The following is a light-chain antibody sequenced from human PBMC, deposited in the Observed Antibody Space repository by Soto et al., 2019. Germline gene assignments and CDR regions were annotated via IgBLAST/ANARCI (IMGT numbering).Light chain of an antibody. Sequence: SYELTQPPSVSVAPGQTARIPCGGTNIGSKSVHWYQQKPGQAPVLVVYDDSDRPSGIPERFSGSNTGNTATLTISRVEAGDEADYYCQVWDDSSEYYVFGSGTKLTVL. V-gene: IGLV3-21*02. CDR2: DDS. CDR3: QVWDDSSEYYV. J-gene: IGLJ1*01. CDR1: NIGSKS.